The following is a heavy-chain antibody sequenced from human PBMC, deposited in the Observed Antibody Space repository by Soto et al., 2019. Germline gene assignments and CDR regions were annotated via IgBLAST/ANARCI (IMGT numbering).Heavy chain of an antibody. CDR1: GYPVTAYY. D-gene: IGHD3-3*01. Sequence: QLHLVQSGAVVKKPGASVTVSCSASGYPVTAYYMHWVRQAPGRGLEWMGGINPATGAAKYTQIFQGRGTIDRDTATSTVFMELSGLTTGDTAVFYFASGGGVGVAGSAAFDMWGQGTLVIVSS. V-gene: IGHV1-2*02. CDR2: INPATGAA. J-gene: IGHJ3*02. CDR3: ASGGGVGVAGSAAFDM.